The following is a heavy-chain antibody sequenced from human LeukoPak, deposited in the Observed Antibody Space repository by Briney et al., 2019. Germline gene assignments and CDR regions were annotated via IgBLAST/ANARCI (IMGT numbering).Heavy chain of an antibody. J-gene: IGHJ5*02. Sequence: SETLSLTCTVSGGSISSGGYYWSWIRQPPGKGLEWIGYIYHSGSTYYNPSLKSRVTISVDRSKNQFSLKLSSVTAADTAVYYCATYGDYRGRGWFDPWGQGTLVTVSS. CDR1: GGSISSGGYY. V-gene: IGHV4-30-2*01. CDR2: IYHSGST. D-gene: IGHD4-17*01. CDR3: ATYGDYRGRGWFDP.